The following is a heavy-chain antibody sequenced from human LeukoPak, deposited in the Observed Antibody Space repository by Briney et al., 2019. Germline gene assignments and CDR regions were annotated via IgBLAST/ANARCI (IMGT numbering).Heavy chain of an antibody. J-gene: IGHJ1*01. D-gene: IGHD6-19*01. V-gene: IGHV3-23*01. CDR2: ISGSGGST. CDR3: ATDPTVAGTSEYFQH. CDR1: GFTFSSYA. Sequence: PGGSLRLSCGASGFTFSSYAMSWVRQAPGKGLELVSVISGSGGSTYYADSVKGRCTISRDNSKNTLYLEMNSLRAEDTAVYYCATDPTVAGTSEYFQHWGQGTLVTVSS.